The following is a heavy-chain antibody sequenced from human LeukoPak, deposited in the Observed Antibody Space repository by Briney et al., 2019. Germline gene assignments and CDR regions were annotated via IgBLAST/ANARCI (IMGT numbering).Heavy chain of an antibody. CDR2: IYYSGST. J-gene: IGHJ3*02. D-gene: IGHD2-2*01. Sequence: SETLSLTCTVSGGSISSYYWSWIRQPPGKGLEWIGYIYYSGSTNYNPSLKSRVTISVDTSKNQFSPKLSSVTAADTAVYYCARVGFRYCSSTSCFDAFDIWGQGTMVTVSS. CDR3: ARVGFRYCSSTSCFDAFDI. CDR1: GGSISSYY. V-gene: IGHV4-59*08.